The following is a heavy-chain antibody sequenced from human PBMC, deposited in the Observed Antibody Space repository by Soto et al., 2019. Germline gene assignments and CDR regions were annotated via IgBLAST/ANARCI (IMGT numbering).Heavy chain of an antibody. D-gene: IGHD2-2*01. CDR2: IYYGGTT. CDR1: GCSISSYY. Sequence: SETLSLTCTVSGCSISSYYWSWIRQPPGKGLEWIGYIYYGGTTRYNPSLESRVTVSLETSKSQFSLTLSSVTASDTAVYYCARLGFYYQSLDPWGHGTLVTVSS. CDR3: ARLGFYYQSLDP. J-gene: IGHJ5*02. V-gene: IGHV4-59*08.